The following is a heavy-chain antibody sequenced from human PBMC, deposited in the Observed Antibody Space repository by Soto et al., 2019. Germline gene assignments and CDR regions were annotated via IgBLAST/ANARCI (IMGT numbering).Heavy chain of an antibody. D-gene: IGHD6-6*01. CDR3: AKNWDTTSSSSSH. V-gene: IGHV3-23*01. J-gene: IGHJ4*02. CDR2: ISGSGGST. CDR1: GFTFSTYA. Sequence: EVQLLESGGGLVQPGGSLRLSCAASGFTFSTYAMSWVRQAPGKGLEWVSAISGSGGSTYYADSVKGRFTISRDKSQKTLYLQMNSLRAEDTAVYYCAKNWDTTSSSSSHWGQGTLVTVSS.